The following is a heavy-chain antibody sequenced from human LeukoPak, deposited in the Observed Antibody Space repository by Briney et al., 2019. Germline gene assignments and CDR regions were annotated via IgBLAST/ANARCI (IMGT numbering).Heavy chain of an antibody. V-gene: IGHV3-30*03. Sequence: GSQRLSCAASGFTFSSYGMHWVRQAPGRGLEWVAVISYDGSNKYYADSVKGRFTISRDNSKNTLYLQMNSLRAEDTAVYYCASAVVTAKLGPFDIWGQGTMVTDAS. CDR2: ISYDGSNK. D-gene: IGHD2-21*02. CDR3: ASAVVTAKLGPFDI. CDR1: GFTFSSYG. J-gene: IGHJ3*02.